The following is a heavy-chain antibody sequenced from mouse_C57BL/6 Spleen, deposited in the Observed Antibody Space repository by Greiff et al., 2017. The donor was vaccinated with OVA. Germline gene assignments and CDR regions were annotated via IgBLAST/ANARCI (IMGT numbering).Heavy chain of an antibody. J-gene: IGHJ3*01. CDR2: FHPYNDDT. CDR1: GYTFTTYP. Sequence: QVTLKVSGAELVKPGASVKMSCKASGYTFTTYPIEWMKQNHGKSLEWIGNFHPYNDDTKYNEKFKGKATLTVEKSSSTVYLELSRLTSDDSAVYYCARGGDDYDAWFAYWGQGTLVTVSA. V-gene: IGHV1-47*01. CDR3: ARGGDDYDAWFAY. D-gene: IGHD2-4*01.